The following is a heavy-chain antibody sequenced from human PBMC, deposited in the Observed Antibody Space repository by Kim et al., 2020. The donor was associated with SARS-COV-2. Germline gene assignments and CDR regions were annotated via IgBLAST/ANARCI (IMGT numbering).Heavy chain of an antibody. CDR1: GFTFSSYG. CDR3: ARESFDYGSGSYESWFDP. Sequence: GGSLRLSCAASGFTFSSYGMHWVRQAPGKGLEWVAVIWYDGSNKYYADSVKGRFTISRDNSKNTLYLQMNSLRAEDTAVYYCARESFDYGSGSYESWFDPWGQGTLVTVSS. CDR2: IWYDGSNK. J-gene: IGHJ5*02. V-gene: IGHV3-33*01. D-gene: IGHD3-10*01.